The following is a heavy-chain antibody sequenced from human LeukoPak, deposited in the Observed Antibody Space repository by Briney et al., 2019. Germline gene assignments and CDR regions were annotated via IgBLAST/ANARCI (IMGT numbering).Heavy chain of an antibody. D-gene: IGHD3-10*01. Sequence: PGGSLRLSCAASGFTFSNAWMSWVRQAPGKGLEWVSAISGSGGSTYYADSVKGRFTISRDNSKNTLYLQMNSLRAEDTAVYYCAKDSSITYYYGSGEIDYWGQGTLVTVSS. J-gene: IGHJ4*02. CDR1: GFTFSNAW. CDR2: ISGSGGST. V-gene: IGHV3-23*01. CDR3: AKDSSITYYYGSGEIDY.